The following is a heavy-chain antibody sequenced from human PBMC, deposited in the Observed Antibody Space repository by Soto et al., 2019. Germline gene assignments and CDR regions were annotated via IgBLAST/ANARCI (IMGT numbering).Heavy chain of an antibody. CDR1: GGSISSGDYY. J-gene: IGHJ6*02. CDR3: ARSSDYYYYYGMDV. CDR2: IYYSGST. V-gene: IGHV4-30-4*01. D-gene: IGHD6-6*01. Sequence: PSETLSLTCTVSGGSISSGDYYWSWIRQPPGKGLEWIGYIYYSGSTYYNPSLKSRVTISVDTSKNQFSLKLSSVTAADTAVYYCARSSDYYYYYGMDVWGQGTTVTVSS.